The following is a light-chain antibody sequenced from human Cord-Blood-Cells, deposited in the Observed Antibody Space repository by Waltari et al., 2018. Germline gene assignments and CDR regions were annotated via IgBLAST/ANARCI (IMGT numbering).Light chain of an antibody. CDR3: CSYAGSYTLV. CDR2: DVS. V-gene: IGLV2-11*01. Sequence: QSALTQPRSVSGSPGQSVTISCTGTSSDVGGYNYVSWYQQHPGKAPKLMIYDVSKRPSWVPDRFSGSKSGNTASLTISGLQAEDEADYSCCSYAGSYTLVFGGGTKLTVL. CDR1: SSDVGGYNY. J-gene: IGLJ3*02.